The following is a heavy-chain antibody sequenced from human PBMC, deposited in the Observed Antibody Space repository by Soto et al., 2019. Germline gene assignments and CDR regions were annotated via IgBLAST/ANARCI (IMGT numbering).Heavy chain of an antibody. CDR2: IIPIFGTA. CDR3: ARGNCSGGSCYYYGMDV. Sequence: ASVKVSCKASGGTFSSYAISWVRQAPGQGLEWMGGIIPIFGTANYAQKFQGRVTITADESTSTAYMELSSLRSEDTAVYYCARGNCSGGSCYYYGMDVWGQGTTVTVS. D-gene: IGHD2-15*01. J-gene: IGHJ6*02. CDR1: GGTFSSYA. V-gene: IGHV1-69*13.